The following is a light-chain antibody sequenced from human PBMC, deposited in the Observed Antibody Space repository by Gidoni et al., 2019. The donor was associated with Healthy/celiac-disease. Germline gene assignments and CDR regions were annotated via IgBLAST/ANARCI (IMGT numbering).Light chain of an antibody. V-gene: IGLV3-1*01. CDR1: ELGDKF. Sequence: SYELTQPPSVSVSPGQTASITCFGYELGDKFASWYQQKPGQSPVLVIYQDTQRPSGIPERFSGSNSGNTATLTISGTQAMDEADYYCQAWDSSTVVFGGGTKLTVL. CDR2: QDT. J-gene: IGLJ2*01. CDR3: QAWDSSTVV.